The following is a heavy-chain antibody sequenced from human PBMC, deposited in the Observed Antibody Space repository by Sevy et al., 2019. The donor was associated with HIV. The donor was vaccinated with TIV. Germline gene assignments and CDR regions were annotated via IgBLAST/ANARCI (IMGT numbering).Heavy chain of an antibody. V-gene: IGHV3-21*01. Sequence: GGSLRLSCAASGFTFSSYSMNWVRQAPGKGLEWVSSISSSSSYIYYADSVKGRFTISRDNAKNSLYLQMNSLRAEDTPVYYCTRNNPEPSYYDILTGYSPTSMYYFDYWGQGTLVTVSS. CDR3: TRNNPEPSYYDILTGYSPTSMYYFDY. CDR2: ISSSSSYI. D-gene: IGHD3-9*01. CDR1: GFTFSSYS. J-gene: IGHJ4*02.